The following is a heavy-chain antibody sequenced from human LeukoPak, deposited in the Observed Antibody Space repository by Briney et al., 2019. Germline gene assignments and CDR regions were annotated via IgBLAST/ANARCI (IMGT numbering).Heavy chain of an antibody. CDR2: IGISSGNT. CDR3: ARDHRYAFDN. CDR1: GFNFIDYS. D-gene: IGHD5-12*01. V-gene: IGHV3-48*01. Sequence: GGSLRLSCAASGFNFIDYSMKWVRQAPGKGLEWISYIGISSGNTKYADSVKGRFTISRDKARNSLYLQMNSLRVEDTAVYYCARDHRYAFDNWGHGTLVTVSS. J-gene: IGHJ4*01.